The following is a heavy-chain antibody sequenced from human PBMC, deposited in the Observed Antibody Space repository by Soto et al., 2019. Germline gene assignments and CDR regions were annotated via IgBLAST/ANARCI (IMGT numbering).Heavy chain of an antibody. CDR2: IKQDGSEK. D-gene: IGHD3-10*01. J-gene: IGHJ6*02. CDR3: ARYRYYGSGSFKAPNDDYYYGMDV. V-gene: IGHV3-7*04. CDR1: GFTFSSYW. Sequence: PGGSLRLSCAASGFTFSSYWMSWVRQAPGKGLEWVANIKQDGSEKYYVDSVKGRFTISRDNAKNSLYLQMNSLRAEDTAVYYCARYRYYGSGSFKAPNDDYYYGMDVWGQGTTITVSS.